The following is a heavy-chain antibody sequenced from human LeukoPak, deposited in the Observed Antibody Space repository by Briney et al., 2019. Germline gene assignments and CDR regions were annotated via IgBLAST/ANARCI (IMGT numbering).Heavy chain of an antibody. J-gene: IGHJ4*02. V-gene: IGHV3-21*04. CDR1: GFTFSSYN. CDR3: AKDDSSGGKGYFDY. D-gene: IGHD6-19*01. Sequence: GGSLRLSCAASGFTFSSYNMNWVRQAPGKGLEWVSSISSSSSYIYYADSVKGRFTISRDNAKNSLYLQMNSLRAEDTALYYCAKDDSSGGKGYFDYWGQGTLVTVSS. CDR2: ISSSSSYI.